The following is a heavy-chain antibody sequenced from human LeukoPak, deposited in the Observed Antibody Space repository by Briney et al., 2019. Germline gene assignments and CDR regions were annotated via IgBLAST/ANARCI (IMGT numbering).Heavy chain of an antibody. Sequence: ASVKVSCKASGYTFTSYAITWLRQAPGQGPEWMGWVSTYNGNKNYAQKLQGRVTMTADTSTSTAYMELKNLESDDTAVYYCARGSGGGEPNDYWGQGTLVTVSS. CDR1: GYTFTSYA. V-gene: IGHV1-18*01. CDR3: ARGSGGGEPNDY. D-gene: IGHD2-21*01. CDR2: VSTYNGNK. J-gene: IGHJ4*02.